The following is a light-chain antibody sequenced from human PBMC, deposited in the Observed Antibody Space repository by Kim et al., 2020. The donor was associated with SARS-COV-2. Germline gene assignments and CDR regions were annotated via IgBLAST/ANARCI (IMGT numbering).Light chain of an antibody. J-gene: IGKJ4*02. CDR2: GAS. CDR1: QSVSSN. V-gene: IGKV3-15*01. Sequence: EIVMTQSPATLSVSPGERATLSCRASQSVSSNLAWYQQKPGQAPRLLIYGASTRATGIPARFSGSGSGAEFTLTISILQSEDFAVYYCQQYNNWPPTFGGGTKVDIK. CDR3: QQYNNWPPT.